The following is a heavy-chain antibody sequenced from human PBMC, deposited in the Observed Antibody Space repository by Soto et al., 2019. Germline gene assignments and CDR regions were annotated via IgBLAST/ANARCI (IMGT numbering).Heavy chain of an antibody. D-gene: IGHD4-4*01. Sequence: QVQLVESGGGVVQPGRSLRLSCAASGLTFSSYAMHWVRQAPGKGLEWVAVISYDGSNKYYTDSVKGRFTISRVNSKNTLYLQMNGLRAEDTAVYYCARPLWRDDYNWGYFDLWGRGTLVTVSS. V-gene: IGHV3-30-3*01. J-gene: IGHJ2*01. CDR2: ISYDGSNK. CDR1: GLTFSSYA. CDR3: ARPLWRDDYNWGYFDL.